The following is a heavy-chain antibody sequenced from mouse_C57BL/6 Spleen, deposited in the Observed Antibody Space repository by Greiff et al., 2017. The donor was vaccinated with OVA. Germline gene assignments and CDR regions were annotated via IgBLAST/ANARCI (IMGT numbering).Heavy chain of an antibody. J-gene: IGHJ3*01. V-gene: IGHV1-76*01. CDR3: ARWGNYDAY. Sequence: VKLMESGAELVRPGASVKLSCKASGYTFTDYYINWVKQRPGQGLEWIARIYPGSGNTYYNEKFKGKATLTAEKSSSTAYMQLSSLTSEDSAVYFCARWGNYDAYGGQGTLVTVSA. D-gene: IGHD2-1*01. CDR2: IYPGSGNT. CDR1: GYTFTDYY.